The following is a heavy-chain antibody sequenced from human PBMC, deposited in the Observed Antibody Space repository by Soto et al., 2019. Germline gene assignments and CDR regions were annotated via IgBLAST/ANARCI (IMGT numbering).Heavy chain of an antibody. J-gene: IGHJ4*02. D-gene: IGHD6-19*01. V-gene: IGHV3-30-3*01. CDR2: ISYDGSNK. CDR3: ARDGWSAFDY. CDR1: EFTFGSYA. Sequence: TLRLSYAASEFTFGSYAMHWVRQAPGKGLEWVAVISYDGSNKYYADSVKGRFTISRDNSKNTLYLQMNSLRAEDTAVYYCARDGWSAFDYWGQGTLVTVPS.